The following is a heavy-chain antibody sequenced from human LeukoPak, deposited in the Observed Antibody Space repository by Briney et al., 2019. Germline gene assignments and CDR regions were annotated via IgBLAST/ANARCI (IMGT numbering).Heavy chain of an antibody. D-gene: IGHD2-15*01. CDR3: TSPRYCSGGSCYSFDY. J-gene: IGHJ4*02. V-gene: IGHV3-73*01. Sequence: GGSLRLSCAASGLTFSGSAMHWVRQAPGKGLEGVGRIRSKANSYATAYAASVKGRFTISREDPKNTAYLQMNSLKTEDTAEYYCTSPRYCSGGSCYSFDYWGQGTLVTVSS. CDR1: GLTFSGSA. CDR2: IRSKANSYAT.